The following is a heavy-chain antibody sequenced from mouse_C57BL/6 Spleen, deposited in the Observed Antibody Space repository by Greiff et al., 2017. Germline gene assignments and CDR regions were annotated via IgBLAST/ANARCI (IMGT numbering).Heavy chain of an antibody. V-gene: IGHV1-54*01. CDR1: GYAFTNYL. Sequence: QVQLQQSGAELVRPGTSVKVSCTASGYAFTNYLIEWVKQRPGQGLEWIGVINPGSGGTNSNEKFKGKATLTADKSSSTAYLQLSSLTSEDSAVYFCARRYYYGSSYFDYWGQGTTLTVSS. CDR2: INPGSGGT. D-gene: IGHD1-1*01. J-gene: IGHJ2*01. CDR3: ARRYYYGSSYFDY.